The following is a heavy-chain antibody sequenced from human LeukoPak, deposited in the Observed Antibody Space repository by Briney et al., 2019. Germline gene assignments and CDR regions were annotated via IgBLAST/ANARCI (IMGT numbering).Heavy chain of an antibody. CDR1: GSSFTGYY. J-gene: IGHJ5*02. CDR3: ARDCNSWVRLDP. Sequence: ASVTVSLKASGSSFTGYYMHWVREARGQGREWMGWINPNSAGKNYAQNIQGSDNMTLDTSKITAYMELSSLRSDDTALYYCARDCNSWVRLDPGGQGTLVSVSS. D-gene: IGHD2/OR15-2a*01. V-gene: IGHV1-2*02. CDR2: INPNSAGK.